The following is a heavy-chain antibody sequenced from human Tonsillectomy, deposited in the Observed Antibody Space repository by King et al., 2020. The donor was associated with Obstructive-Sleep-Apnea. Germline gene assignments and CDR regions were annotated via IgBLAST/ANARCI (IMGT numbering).Heavy chain of an antibody. Sequence: VQLVESGGGLVKPGGSLRLSCAASGFTFSSYSMNWVRQAPGKGLEWVSSISSSSSYIYYADSVKGRFTISRDNAKNSLYLQMNSLRAEDTAVYYCASIGRGFSYGRGRVDYWGQGTLVTVSS. CDR1: GFTFSSYS. V-gene: IGHV3-21*01. CDR3: ASIGRGFSYGRGRVDY. CDR2: ISSSSSYI. J-gene: IGHJ4*02. D-gene: IGHD5-18*01.